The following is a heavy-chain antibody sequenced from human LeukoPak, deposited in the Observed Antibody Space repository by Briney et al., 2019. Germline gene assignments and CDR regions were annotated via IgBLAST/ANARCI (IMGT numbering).Heavy chain of an antibody. CDR3: TTDSACPRSWYRY. CDR1: GFTFSNAW. V-gene: IGHV3-15*01. J-gene: IGHJ4*02. D-gene: IGHD6-13*01. CDR2: IKSKTDGGTT. Sequence: GGSLRLSCAASGFTFSNAWMSWVRQAPGRGLEWVGRIKSKTDGGTTDYAAPVKGRFTISRDDSKNTLYLQMNNLKTEDTAVYYCTTDSACPRSWYRYWGQGTLVTVSS.